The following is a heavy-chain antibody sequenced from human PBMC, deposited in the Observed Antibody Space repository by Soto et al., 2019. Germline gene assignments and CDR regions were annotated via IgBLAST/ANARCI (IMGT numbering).Heavy chain of an antibody. CDR1: GFTFSNYK. V-gene: IGHV3-21*01. J-gene: IGHJ4*02. CDR2: ASSTSGYI. Sequence: GGSLRLSCAVFGFTFSNYKMSWVRQAPGKGLEWVSSASSTSGYIYYGDSVKGRFTISRDNAKNSLYLQMNSLRAEDTAVYYCARANVDTSVVNEYYFDYWGQGTLVTVSS. CDR3: ARANVDTSVVNEYYFDY. D-gene: IGHD5-18*01.